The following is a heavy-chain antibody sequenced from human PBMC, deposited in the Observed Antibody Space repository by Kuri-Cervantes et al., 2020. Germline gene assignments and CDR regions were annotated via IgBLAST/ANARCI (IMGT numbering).Heavy chain of an antibody. CDR3: AKDLAPAIGGATTFDY. V-gene: IGHV3-23*01. Sequence: GESLKLSCAASGFTFSSYAMSWVRQAPGKGLEWVSAISGSGGSTYYADSVKGRFTISRDNSKNTLYLQMNSLRAEDTAVYYCAKDLAPAIGGATTFDYWGQGTLVTVSS. CDR2: ISGSGGST. CDR1: GFTFSSYA. J-gene: IGHJ4*02. D-gene: IGHD1-26*01.